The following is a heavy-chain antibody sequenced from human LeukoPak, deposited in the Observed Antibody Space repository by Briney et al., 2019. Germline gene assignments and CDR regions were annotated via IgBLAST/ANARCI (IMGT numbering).Heavy chain of an antibody. CDR1: GYTFTSYG. J-gene: IGHJ4*02. V-gene: IGHV1-18*01. CDR3: ARAPDTAMAPTGPY. D-gene: IGHD5-18*01. Sequence: ASVKVSCKASGYTFTSYGISWVRQAPGQGLEWMGWISAYNGNTNYAQKLQGRVTMTTDTSTSTAYMELRSLRSDDTAAYYCARAPDTAMAPTGPYWGQGTLVTVSS. CDR2: ISAYNGNT.